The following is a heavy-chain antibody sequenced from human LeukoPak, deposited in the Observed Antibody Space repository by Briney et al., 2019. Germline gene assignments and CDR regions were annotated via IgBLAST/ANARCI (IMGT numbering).Heavy chain of an antibody. CDR3: AFGAVAGIAHFDY. V-gene: IGHV1-69*13. D-gene: IGHD6-19*01. CDR2: IIPIFGTA. CDR1: GGTFSSYA. Sequence: SVKVSCKASGGTFSSYAISWVRQAPGQGLEWMGGIIPIFGTANYAQKFQGRVTITADESTSTAYMELSSLRSEDTAVYYCAFGAVAGIAHFDYWGQGTLVTVSS. J-gene: IGHJ4*02.